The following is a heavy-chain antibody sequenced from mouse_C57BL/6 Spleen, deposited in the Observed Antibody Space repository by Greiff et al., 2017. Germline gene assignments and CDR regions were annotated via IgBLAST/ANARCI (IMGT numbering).Heavy chain of an antibody. V-gene: IGHV1-54*01. CDR2: INPGSGGT. J-gene: IGHJ1*03. Sequence: VQLQESGAELVRPGTSVKVSCKASGYAFTNYLIEWVKQRPGQGLEWIGVINPGSGGTNYNEKFKGKATLTADKSSSTAYMQLSSLTSEDSAVYCGARSDYGSSYWYFDVWGTGTTVTVSS. D-gene: IGHD1-1*01. CDR3: ARSDYGSSYWYFDV. CDR1: GYAFTNYL.